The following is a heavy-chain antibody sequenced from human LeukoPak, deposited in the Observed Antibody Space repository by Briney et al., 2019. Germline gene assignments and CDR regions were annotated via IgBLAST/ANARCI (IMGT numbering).Heavy chain of an antibody. Sequence: GASVTVSCKASGGTFSSYAISWVRQAPGQRLEWMGWINAGNGNTKYSQKFQGRVTITRDTSASTAYMELSSLRSEDTAVYYCARDQATRIPNFDYWGQGTLVTVSS. CDR3: ARDQATRIPNFDY. J-gene: IGHJ4*02. CDR1: GGTFSSYA. CDR2: INAGNGNT. V-gene: IGHV1-3*01. D-gene: IGHD5-12*01.